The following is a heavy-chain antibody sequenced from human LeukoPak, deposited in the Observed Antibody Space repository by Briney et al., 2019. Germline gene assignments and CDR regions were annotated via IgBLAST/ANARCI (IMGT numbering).Heavy chain of an antibody. CDR1: GVSISSSSYY. J-gene: IGHJ4*02. V-gene: IGHV4-39*07. D-gene: IGHD4-17*01. Sequence: PSETLSLTCTVSGVSISSSSYYWGWIRQPPGKGLEWIGSIYYSGSTYYNPSLKSRVTISVDTSKNQFSLKLSSVTAADTAVYYCARDWLYSDYGDSNFDYWGQGTLDTVSS. CDR3: ARDWLYSDYGDSNFDY. CDR2: IYYSGST.